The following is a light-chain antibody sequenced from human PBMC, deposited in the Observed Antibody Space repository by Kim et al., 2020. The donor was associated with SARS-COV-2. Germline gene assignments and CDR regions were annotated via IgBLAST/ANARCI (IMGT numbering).Light chain of an antibody. V-gene: IGLV4-69*01. J-gene: IGLJ2*01. CDR3: QTWGTGAKGV. Sequence: VKLPCPLSSGHSSYAIAWHQQQPEKGPRYLMKLNSDGSHSKGDGIPDRFSGSSSGAERYLTISSLQSEDEADYYCQTWGTGAKGVFGGGTQLTVL. CDR2: LNSDGSH. CDR1: SGHSSYA.